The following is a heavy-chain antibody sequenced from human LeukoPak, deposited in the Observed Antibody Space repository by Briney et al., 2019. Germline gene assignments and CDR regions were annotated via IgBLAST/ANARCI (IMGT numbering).Heavy chain of an antibody. CDR1: GGSISSYY. J-gene: IGHJ6*02. V-gene: IGHV4-59*08. CDR3: ARHGFSPYYYDSSGYYLSGYYYYGMDV. D-gene: IGHD3-22*01. Sequence: SETLSLTCTVSGGSISSYYWSWIRQPPGKGLEWIGYIYYSGSTNYNPSLKSRVTISVDTSKNQFSLKLSSVTAADTAVYYCARHGFSPYYYDSSGYYLSGYYYYGMDVWGQGTTVTVSS. CDR2: IYYSGST.